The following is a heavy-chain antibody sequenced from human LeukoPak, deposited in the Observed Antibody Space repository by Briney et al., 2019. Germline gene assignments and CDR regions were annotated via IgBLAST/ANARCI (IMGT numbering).Heavy chain of an antibody. CDR3: ARDSPGYLAYDS. Sequence: GGSLRLSCTASGLSFSSNAMSWVRQAPGKGLEWVSAISGSGGSTYYADSVKGRFSISRDSSKNTLYLQMNSLRAEDTAVYYCARDSPGYLAYDSWGQGTLVTVSS. J-gene: IGHJ4*02. D-gene: IGHD1-1*01. CDR2: ISGSGGST. CDR1: GLSFSSNA. V-gene: IGHV3-23*01.